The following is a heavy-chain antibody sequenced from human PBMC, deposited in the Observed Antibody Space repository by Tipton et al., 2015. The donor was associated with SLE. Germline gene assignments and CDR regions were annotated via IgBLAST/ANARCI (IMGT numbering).Heavy chain of an antibody. V-gene: IGHV4-39*07. D-gene: IGHD6-13*01. CDR3: ARRWVIAAAGLGDYFDY. Sequence: LRLSCTVSGGSISSSSYYWGWIRQPPGKGLVWIGSIYYSGSTYYNPSLKSRVTISVDTSKNQFSLKLSSVTAADTAVYYCARRWVIAAAGLGDYFDYWGQGTLVTVSS. CDR1: GGSISSSSYY. J-gene: IGHJ4*02. CDR2: IYYSGST.